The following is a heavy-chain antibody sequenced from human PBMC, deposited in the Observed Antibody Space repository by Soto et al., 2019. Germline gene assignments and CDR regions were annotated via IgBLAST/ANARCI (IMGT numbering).Heavy chain of an antibody. D-gene: IGHD2-15*01. CDR2: IWYDGSNK. CDR3: ARRRAAWVAVARHAAFNI. CDR1: GFTFSSYG. Sequence: LVESGGGVVQPGRSLRLACAASGFTFSSYGMHWVRQAPGKGLEWVAVIWYDGSNKYYADSVKGRFTISRDNSKNTMYLPMNSLRAQDTAVYFCARRRAAWVAVARHAAFNIWGRGPRVTVSS. J-gene: IGHJ3*02. V-gene: IGHV3-33*01.